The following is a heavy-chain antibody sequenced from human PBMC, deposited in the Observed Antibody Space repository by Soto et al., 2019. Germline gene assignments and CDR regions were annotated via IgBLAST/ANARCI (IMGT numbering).Heavy chain of an antibody. V-gene: IGHV3-7*01. D-gene: IGHD4-17*01. CDR1: GFTFSSYW. J-gene: IGHJ4*02. CDR3: ASNDDYGDYEVDY. Sequence: EVQLVESGGGLVQPGGSLRLSCAASGFTFSSYWMSWVRQAPGKGLEWVANIKQDGSEKYYVDSVKGRVTISRDTANNSLYRQMNSLSAENTAVYYFASNDDYGDYEVDYWGQETLDTVSS. CDR2: IKQDGSEK.